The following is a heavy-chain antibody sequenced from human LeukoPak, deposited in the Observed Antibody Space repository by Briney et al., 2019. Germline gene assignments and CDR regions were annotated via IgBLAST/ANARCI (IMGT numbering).Heavy chain of an antibody. D-gene: IGHD2-2*01. CDR1: GFTFSSYA. J-gene: IGHJ4*02. Sequence: GGSLRLSCAVSGFTFSSYAMSWVRQAPGKGLEWVSAISGSGGSTYYADSVKGRFTISRDNSKNTLYLQMNSLRAEDTAVYYCAKDVGYCSSTSCYFDYWGQGTLVTVSS. CDR2: ISGSGGST. CDR3: AKDVGYCSSTSCYFDY. V-gene: IGHV3-23*01.